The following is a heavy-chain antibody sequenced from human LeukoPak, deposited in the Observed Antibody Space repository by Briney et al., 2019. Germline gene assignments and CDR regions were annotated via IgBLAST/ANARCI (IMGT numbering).Heavy chain of an antibody. V-gene: IGHV3-30*18. D-gene: IGHD5-18*01. J-gene: IGHJ4*02. CDR3: AKEVDTAMGD. CDR1: GFTFSSYG. Sequence: GRSLRLSCAASGFTFSSYGMHWVRQAPGKGLEWVAVISYDGSNKYYADSVKGRFTISRDNSKNTLNLQMNSLRAEDTAVYYCAKEVDTAMGDWGQGTLVTVSS. CDR2: ISYDGSNK.